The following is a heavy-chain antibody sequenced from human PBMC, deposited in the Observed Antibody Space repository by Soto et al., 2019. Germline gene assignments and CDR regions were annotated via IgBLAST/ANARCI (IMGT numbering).Heavy chain of an antibody. V-gene: IGHV4-59*01. CDR1: GGSISSYY. Sequence: SETLSLTCTVSGGSISSYYWSWIWQPPGKGLEWIGYIYYSGSTNYNPSLKSRVTISVDTSKNQFSLKLSSVTAADTAVYYCARERSRGNWNDYFDYWGQGTLVTVSS. CDR3: ARERSRGNWNDYFDY. CDR2: IYYSGST. D-gene: IGHD1-1*01. J-gene: IGHJ4*02.